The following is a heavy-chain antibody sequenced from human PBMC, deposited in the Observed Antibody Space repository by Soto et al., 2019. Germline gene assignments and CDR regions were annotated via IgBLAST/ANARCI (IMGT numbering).Heavy chain of an antibody. J-gene: IGHJ5*02. D-gene: IGHD1-26*01. CDR3: ARAIVGPTTTGWLDP. V-gene: IGHV1-69*13. CDR1: GGTFSSYA. CDR2: IIPIFGTA. Sequence: ASLKVSCKASGGTFSSYAISWVLQAPGQGLEWMGGIIPIFGTANYAQKFQGRVTITADESTSTAYMELSSLRFEDTAVYYCARAIVGPTTTGWLDPWGQGTLVTVSS.